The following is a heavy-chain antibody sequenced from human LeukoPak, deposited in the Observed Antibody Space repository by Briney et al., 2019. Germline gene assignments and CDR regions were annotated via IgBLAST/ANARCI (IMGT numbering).Heavy chain of an antibody. CDR1: GFTFSNYA. CDR2: ISGNGRNI. J-gene: IGHJ4*02. CDR3: AKDRGSYLEH. V-gene: IGHV3-23*01. Sequence: GGSLRLSCAASGFTFSNYAMSWVRQAPGKGLEWVSVISGNGRNIYYADSVKGRFTISRDNSKNTLYLQMNSLRAEDTAVYYCAKDRGSYLEHWGQGTLVTVSS. D-gene: IGHD1-26*01.